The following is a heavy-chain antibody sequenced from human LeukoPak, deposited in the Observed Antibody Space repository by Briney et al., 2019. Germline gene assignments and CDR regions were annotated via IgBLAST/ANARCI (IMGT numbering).Heavy chain of an antibody. CDR2: MNPNSGNT. V-gene: IGHV1-8*01. J-gene: IGHJ6*02. D-gene: IGHD1-26*01. CDR1: GYTFTSYD. Sequence: ASVEVSCKASGYTFTSYDIKWVRQATGQGLEWMGWMNPNSGNTGYAQKFQGRVTMTRNTSISTAYMELSSLRSEDTAVYYCARWLLHGNYYYYGMDVWGQGTTVTVSS. CDR3: ARWLLHGNYYYYGMDV.